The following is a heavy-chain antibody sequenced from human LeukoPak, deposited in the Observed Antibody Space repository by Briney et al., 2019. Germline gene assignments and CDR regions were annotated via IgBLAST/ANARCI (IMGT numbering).Heavy chain of an antibody. CDR1: SVSISDSNYF. D-gene: IGHD3-10*01. Sequence: SETLSLTCTVSSVSISDSNYFWGWIRQPPGKGLQWIGSIYFGGTTYYNAPLKSRVTLSVDTSKNLFSLTLASVTAADTAIYYCARLRRVREGRMELDYWGQGTLVTVSS. J-gene: IGHJ4*02. CDR2: IYFGGTT. CDR3: ARLRRVREGRMELDY. V-gene: IGHV4-39*01.